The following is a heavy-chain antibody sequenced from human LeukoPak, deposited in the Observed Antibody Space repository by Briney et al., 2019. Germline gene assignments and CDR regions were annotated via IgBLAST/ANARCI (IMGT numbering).Heavy chain of an antibody. D-gene: IGHD1-26*01. J-gene: IGHJ4*02. CDR2: IIPIFGTA. CDR1: GGTFSSYA. Sequence: SVKVSCKASGGTFSSYAISWVRQAPGQGLEWMGGIIPIFGTANYAQKFQGRVTITADESTSTAYMELSSLRSEDTAVYCCARTVGAPYYFDYWGQGTLVTVSS. CDR3: ARTVGAPYYFDY. V-gene: IGHV1-69*13.